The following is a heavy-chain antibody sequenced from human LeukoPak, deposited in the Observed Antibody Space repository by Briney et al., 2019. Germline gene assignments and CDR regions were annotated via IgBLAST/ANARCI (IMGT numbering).Heavy chain of an antibody. CDR2: INHSGST. D-gene: IGHD1-26*01. Sequence: SETLSLTCAVYGGSFSGYYWSWIRQPPGKGLEWIGEINHSGSTNYNPSLKSRVTISVDTSKNQFSLKLSSVTAADTAVYYCAREELGVWFDPWGQGTLVTVSS. CDR3: AREELGVWFDP. J-gene: IGHJ5*02. V-gene: IGHV4-34*01. CDR1: GGSFSGYY.